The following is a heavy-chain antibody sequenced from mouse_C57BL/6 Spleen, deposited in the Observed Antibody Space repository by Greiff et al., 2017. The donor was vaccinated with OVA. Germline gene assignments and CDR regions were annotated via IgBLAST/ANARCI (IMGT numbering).Heavy chain of an antibody. CDR1: GYTFTDYN. J-gene: IGHJ3*01. CDR3: AREGGDYDEGFAY. V-gene: IGHV1-18*01. D-gene: IGHD2-4*01. CDR2: INPNNGGT. Sequence: EVKLVESGPELVKPGASVKIPCKASGYTFTDYNMDWVKQSHGKSLEWIGDINPNNGGTIYNQKFKGKATLTVDKSSSTAYMELRSLTSEDTAVYYCAREGGDYDEGFAYWGQGTLVTVSA.